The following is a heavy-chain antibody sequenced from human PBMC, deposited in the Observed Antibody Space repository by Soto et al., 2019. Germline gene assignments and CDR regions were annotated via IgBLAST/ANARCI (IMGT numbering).Heavy chain of an antibody. CDR1: GFTFSNTW. D-gene: IGHD1-1*01. V-gene: IGHV3-74*01. Sequence: EGQLVESGGGLVQPGGSLRLSCAASGFTFSNTWMYWVRQAPGKGLVWVSRLYSDGSNTAYADSVKGRFTISRDNAKNTLYMQMNSLRAEDTAVYYCARGRGGNVLDFWGKGTLVTVSS. CDR2: LYSDGSNT. CDR3: ARGRGGNVLDF. J-gene: IGHJ4*02.